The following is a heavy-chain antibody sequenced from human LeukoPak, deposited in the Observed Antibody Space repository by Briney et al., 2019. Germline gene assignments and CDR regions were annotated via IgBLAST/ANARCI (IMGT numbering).Heavy chain of an antibody. Sequence: PSETLSLTCTVSGGSIRDYYWSWIRQSPERGQEFIGYIPNSGNTEYNPSLKSRVTISVDTSQNQFSLRLNSVTAADTAVYYCASLAVPFGWYGGSYYWYMDVWGKGTTVTVS. CDR2: IPNSGNT. CDR1: GGSIRDYY. D-gene: IGHD6-19*01. J-gene: IGHJ6*03. V-gene: IGHV4-59*01. CDR3: ASLAVPFGWYGGSYYWYMDV.